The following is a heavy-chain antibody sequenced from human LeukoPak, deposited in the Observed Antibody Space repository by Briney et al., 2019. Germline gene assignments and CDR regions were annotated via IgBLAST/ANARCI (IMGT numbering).Heavy chain of an antibody. CDR1: GFTFSSYA. J-gene: IGHJ3*02. D-gene: IGHD3-9*01. V-gene: IGHV3-30-3*01. CDR2: ISYDGSNK. Sequence: PGGSLRLSCAASGFTFSSYAMHWVRQAPGKGLEWVAVISYDGSNKYYADSVKGRFTISRDNSENTLYLQMNSLRAEDTAVYYCARLEEGPLRYFDWLLYGAFDIWGQGTMVTVSS. CDR3: ARLEEGPLRYFDWLLYGAFDI.